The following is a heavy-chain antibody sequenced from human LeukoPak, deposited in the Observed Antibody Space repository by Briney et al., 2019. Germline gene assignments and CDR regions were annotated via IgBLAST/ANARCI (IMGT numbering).Heavy chain of an antibody. D-gene: IGHD3-3*01. V-gene: IGHV1-18*01. CDR2: ISAYNGNT. CDR1: GYTFTSYG. Sequence: GASVKVSCKASGYTFTSYGISWVRQAPGQGLEWMGWISAYNGNTNYAQKLQGRVTMTTDTSTSTAYMELRSLRSDDTAVYYCARGRPYYDFWSGVIDHWGQGTLVTVSS. CDR3: ARGRPYYDFWSGVIDH. J-gene: IGHJ4*02.